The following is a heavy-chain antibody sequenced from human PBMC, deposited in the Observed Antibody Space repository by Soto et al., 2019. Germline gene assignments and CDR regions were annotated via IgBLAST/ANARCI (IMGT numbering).Heavy chain of an antibody. D-gene: IGHD3-22*01. CDR3: ARAIDYYASSGCGNWFDP. J-gene: IGHJ5*02. Sequence: SETLSLTCTVSGGSVSSGGYYWSWIRQPPGKGLEWIGYISYSGSTNYNPSLKSRVTISIDTSKNQFSLKPSSLTDADTAVYYCARAIDYYASSGCGNWFDPWGQGTLVTVSS. CDR1: GGSVSSGGYY. V-gene: IGHV4-61*08. CDR2: ISYSGST.